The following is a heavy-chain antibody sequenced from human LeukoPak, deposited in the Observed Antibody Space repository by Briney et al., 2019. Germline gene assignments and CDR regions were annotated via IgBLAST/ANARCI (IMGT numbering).Heavy chain of an antibody. CDR2: MNPNSGNT. Sequence: ASVKVSCKASGYTFTSYDINWVRQATGQGLEWMGWMNPNSGNTGYAQKFQGRVTITRNTSISTAYMELSSLRSEDTAVYYCARGQRHIAVADYWGQGTLVTVSS. J-gene: IGHJ4*02. CDR3: ARGQRHIAVADY. D-gene: IGHD6-13*01. CDR1: GYTFTSYD. V-gene: IGHV1-8*03.